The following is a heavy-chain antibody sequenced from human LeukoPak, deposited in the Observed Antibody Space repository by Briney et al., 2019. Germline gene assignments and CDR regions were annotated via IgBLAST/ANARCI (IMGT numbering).Heavy chain of an antibody. CDR3: VTENCSGGSCYSIPDY. J-gene: IGHJ4*02. V-gene: IGHV1-69-2*01. CDR1: GYTFTDYY. D-gene: IGHD2-15*01. CDR2: VDPEDGET. Sequence: ASVKASCKASGYTFTDYYMHWVQQAPGKGLEWMGLVDPEDGETIYAEKFQGRVTITADTSTDTAYMELSSLRSEDTAVYYCVTENCSGGSCYSIPDYWGQGTLVTVSS.